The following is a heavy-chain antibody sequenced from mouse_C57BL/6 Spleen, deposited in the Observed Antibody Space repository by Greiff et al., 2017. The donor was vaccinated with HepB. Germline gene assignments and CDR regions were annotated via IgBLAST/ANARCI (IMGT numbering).Heavy chain of an antibody. V-gene: IGHV1-80*01. CDR1: GYAFSSYW. CDR2: IYPGDGDT. J-gene: IGHJ2*01. D-gene: IGHD1-1*01. CDR3: ARGVGTTVVAPYYFDY. Sequence: QVQLQQSGAELVKPGASVKISCKASGYAFSSYWMNWVKQRPGKGLEWIGQIYPGDGDTNYNGKFKGKATLSADKSSSTAYMQLSSLTSEDSAVYFCARGVGTTVVAPYYFDYWGQGTTLTVSS.